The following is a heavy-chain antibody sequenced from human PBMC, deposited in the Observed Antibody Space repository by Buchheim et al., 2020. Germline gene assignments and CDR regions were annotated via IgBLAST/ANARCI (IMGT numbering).Heavy chain of an antibody. Sequence: QVQLVESGGGVVQPGRSLRLSCAASGFIFSSYGMHWVRQAPGKGLEWVAVIWFDGSAKYYVDSVRGRFTISRDNSKNTLYLHMNSLRSEDTAIYFCARDRGLNNFWLRGTIPQGMDVWGQGTT. J-gene: IGHJ6*02. CDR3: ARDRGLNNFWLRGTIPQGMDV. D-gene: IGHD3-3*01. V-gene: IGHV3-33*01. CDR1: GFIFSSYG. CDR2: IWFDGSAK.